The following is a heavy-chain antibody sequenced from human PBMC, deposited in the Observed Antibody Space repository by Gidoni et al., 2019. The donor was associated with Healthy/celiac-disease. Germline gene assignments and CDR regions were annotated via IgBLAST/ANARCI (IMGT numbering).Heavy chain of an antibody. CDR1: RFPFSSYS. CDR3: AREFLEWLDY. J-gene: IGHJ4*02. D-gene: IGHD3-3*01. Sequence: EVQLVESGGGLVKPGGSLRLSCEASRFPFSSYSISWVRQAPGKGLWWVSSISTSSSYIYYADSFKGRFTISRDNAKNSLYLQMNSLRAEDTAVYYCAREFLEWLDYWGQGTLVTVSS. CDR2: ISTSSSYI. V-gene: IGHV3-21*02.